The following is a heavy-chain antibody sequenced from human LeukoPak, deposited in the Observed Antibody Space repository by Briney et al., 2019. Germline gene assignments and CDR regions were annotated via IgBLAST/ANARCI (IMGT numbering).Heavy chain of an antibody. CDR1: GFNFRAFG. V-gene: IGHV3-64*01. CDR3: ARGRGGPPFDF. CDR2: ISADGGTT. J-gene: IGHJ4*02. Sequence: GGSLRLSYAASGFNFRAFGMHWVRQAPGQGLEYVAAISADGGTTWHSNSVNGRFTISRDTSKNTLYLQMGRLKTEDTALYYCARGRGGPPFDFWGQGILVTVSS. D-gene: IGHD3-10*01.